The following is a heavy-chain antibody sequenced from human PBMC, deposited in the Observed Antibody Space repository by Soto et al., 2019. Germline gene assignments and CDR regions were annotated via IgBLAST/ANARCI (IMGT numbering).Heavy chain of an antibody. Sequence: EVQLVESGGGLVQPGGSLRLSCAASGFTFSSYDMHWVRQATGKGLEWVSAIGTAGDTYYPGSVKGRFTISRENAKNSLYLQMNSLRAGDTAVYYCARLRRDYYDSSDYHDAFDIWGQGTMVTVSS. CDR3: ARLRRDYYDSSDYHDAFDI. V-gene: IGHV3-13*01. J-gene: IGHJ3*02. D-gene: IGHD3-22*01. CDR1: GFTFSSYD. CDR2: IGTAGDT.